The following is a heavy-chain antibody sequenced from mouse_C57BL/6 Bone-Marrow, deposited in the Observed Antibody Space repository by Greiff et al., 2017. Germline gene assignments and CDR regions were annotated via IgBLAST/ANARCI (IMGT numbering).Heavy chain of an antibody. D-gene: IGHD2-3*01. CDR3: AREGYDSYYCYFDD. CDR1: GYTFTSYW. V-gene: IGHV1-69*01. Sequence: QVQLKQPGAELVMPGASVKLSCKASGYTFTSYWMHWVKQRPGQGLEWIGEIDPSDSYTNYNQKFKGKSTLTVDKSSSTAYMQLSSLTSEDSSVCYSAREGYDSYYCYFDDWGQGTTLTVSS. J-gene: IGHJ2*01. CDR2: IDPSDSYT.